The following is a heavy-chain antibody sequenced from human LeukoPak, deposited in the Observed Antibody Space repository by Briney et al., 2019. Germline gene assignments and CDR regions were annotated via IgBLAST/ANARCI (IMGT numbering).Heavy chain of an antibody. J-gene: IGHJ4*02. V-gene: IGHV1-18*01. CDR1: GYTFTSYG. CDR2: ISAYNGNT. Sequence: ASVTVSCKASGYTFTSYGISWVRQAPGQGLEWMGWISAYNGNTNYAQMLQGRVTMTTDTSTSTAYMELRSLRSDVTAVYYCARDRGTPPCDYWGQGTLVTVSS. CDR3: ARDRGTPPCDY.